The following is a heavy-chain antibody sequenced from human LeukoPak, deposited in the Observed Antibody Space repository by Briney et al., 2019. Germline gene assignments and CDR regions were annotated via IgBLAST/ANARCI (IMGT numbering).Heavy chain of an antibody. V-gene: IGHV4-59*01. J-gene: IGHJ3*02. CDR3: ARGRSSWEDDAFDI. Sequence: SETLSLTCTVSGGSISSYYWSWIRQPPGKGLEWIGYIYYSGSTNYNPSLKSRVTTSVDTSKNQFSLELSSVTAADTAVYYCARGRSSWEDDAFDIWGQGTMVTVSS. CDR1: GGSISSYY. D-gene: IGHD6-13*01. CDR2: IYYSGST.